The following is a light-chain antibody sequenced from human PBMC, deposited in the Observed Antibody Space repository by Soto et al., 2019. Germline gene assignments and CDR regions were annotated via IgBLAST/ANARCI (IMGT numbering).Light chain of an antibody. V-gene: IGLV2-8*01. CDR2: EVS. Sequence: QSVLTQPSSASGSPGQSVTISCTGTSSDVGGYNYVSWYQQHPGKAPKLMIYEVSKRPSGVPDRFSGSKSGNTASLTVSGLQAEDEADYYCSSYAGSLYVFGTGTQLTVL. CDR1: SSDVGGYNY. J-gene: IGLJ1*01. CDR3: SSYAGSLYV.